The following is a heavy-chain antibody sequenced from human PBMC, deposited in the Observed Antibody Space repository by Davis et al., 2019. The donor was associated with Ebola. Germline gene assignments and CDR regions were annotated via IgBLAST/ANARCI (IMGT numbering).Heavy chain of an antibody. J-gene: IGHJ4*02. CDR3: VRDKDYGVDY. D-gene: IGHD4-17*01. V-gene: IGHV3-48*02. Sequence: GGSMRPSCSASGFTSSYYTMNWVRQVPGKGLEWISNIRTTTEGGMTYADSVKGRFTISRDDARDSLSLQMTSLRDEDTDVYYCVRDKDYGVDYWGQGTLVTVSS. CDR1: GFTSSYYT. CDR2: IRTTTEGG.